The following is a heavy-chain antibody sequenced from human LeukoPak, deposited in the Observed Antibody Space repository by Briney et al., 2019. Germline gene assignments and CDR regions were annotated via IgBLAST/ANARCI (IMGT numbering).Heavy chain of an antibody. CDR3: ARYCGSGSYSSFDY. Sequence: RWASVKVSCKASGGTFSSYAISWVRQAPGQGLEWMGGIIPIFGTANNAQKFQGRVTITTDESTSTAYMELSSLRSEDTAVYYCARYCGSGSYSSFDYWGQGTLVTVSS. V-gene: IGHV1-69*05. CDR2: IIPIFGTA. J-gene: IGHJ4*02. CDR1: GGTFSSYA. D-gene: IGHD3-10*01.